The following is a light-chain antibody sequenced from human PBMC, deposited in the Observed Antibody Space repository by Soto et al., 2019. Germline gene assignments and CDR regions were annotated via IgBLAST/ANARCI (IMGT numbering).Light chain of an antibody. V-gene: IGLV2-14*01. Sequence: QSVLTQPASVSWSPGQSITISCTVTSSDVGGYNYVSWYQHHPGTAPKLIIYEVTNRPSGVSNRFSGSKSGNTASLTISGLQAEDESDYYCISYTSGTSPYVFGTGTKVTVL. CDR1: SSDVGGYNY. J-gene: IGLJ1*01. CDR2: EVT. CDR3: ISYTSGTSPYV.